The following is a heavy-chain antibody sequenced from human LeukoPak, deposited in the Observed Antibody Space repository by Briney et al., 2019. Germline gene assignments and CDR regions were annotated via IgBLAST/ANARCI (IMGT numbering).Heavy chain of an antibody. J-gene: IGHJ6*03. CDR3: ARTSPVGYYYYYMDV. CDR2: ISGSGGST. Sequence: GGSLRLSCTASGFTFSSYAMSWVRQAPGKGLEWVSAISGSGGSTYYADSVKGRFTISRDTAKNSLYLQMNSLRAEDTALYYCARTSPVGYYYYYMDVWGKGTTVTVSS. V-gene: IGHV3-23*01. D-gene: IGHD1-14*01. CDR1: GFTFSSYA.